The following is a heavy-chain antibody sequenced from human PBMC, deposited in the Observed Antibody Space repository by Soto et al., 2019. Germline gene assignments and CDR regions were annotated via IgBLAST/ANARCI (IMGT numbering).Heavy chain of an antibody. J-gene: IGHJ4*02. V-gene: IGHV4-30-4*02. D-gene: IGHD3-9*01. CDR3: ARGEVTGYPDPDYFDY. CDR1: GGSISSGDYY. Sequence: PSDILYLTCIVSGGSISSGDYYWSWIRQPPGKGLEWSGYIYYSVSTYYNPSLKSRVTISVDTSKNQFSLKLSSVTAANTAVYYCARGEVTGYPDPDYFDYWGQGTLVTVSS. CDR2: IYYSVST.